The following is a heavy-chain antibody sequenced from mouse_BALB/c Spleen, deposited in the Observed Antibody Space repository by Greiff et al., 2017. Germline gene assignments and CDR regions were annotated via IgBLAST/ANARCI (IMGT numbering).Heavy chain of an antibody. J-gene: IGHJ1*01. CDR1: GYTFTSYW. D-gene: IGHD1-1*01. CDR3: ARRLLRYWYFDV. V-gene: IGHV1S81*02. CDR2: INPSNGRT. Sequence: VQLQQPGAELVKPGASVKLSCKASGYTFTSYWMHWVKQRPGQGLEWIGEINPSNGRTNYNEKFKSKATLTVDKSSSTAYMQLSSLTSEDSAVYYCARRLLRYWYFDVWGAGTTVTVSS.